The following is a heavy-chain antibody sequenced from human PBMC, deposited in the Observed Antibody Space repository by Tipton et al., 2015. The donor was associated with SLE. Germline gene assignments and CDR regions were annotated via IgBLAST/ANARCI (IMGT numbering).Heavy chain of an antibody. CDR1: GGSISSHY. CDR2: IYYSGST. Sequence: LRLSCTVSGGSISSHYWSWIRQPPGKGLEWIGYIYYSGSTNYHPSLKSRVTISVDTSKNQFSLKLSSVTAADTAVYYCARAPDYYDSSGFDYWGQGTLVTVSS. J-gene: IGHJ4*02. CDR3: ARAPDYYDSSGFDY. V-gene: IGHV4-59*11. D-gene: IGHD3-22*01.